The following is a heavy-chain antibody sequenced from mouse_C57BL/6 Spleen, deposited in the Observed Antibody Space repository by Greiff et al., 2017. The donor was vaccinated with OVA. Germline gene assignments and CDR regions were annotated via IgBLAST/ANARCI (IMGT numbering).Heavy chain of an antibody. J-gene: IGHJ2*01. D-gene: IGHD3-2*02. CDR2: INPSSGYT. CDR3: AILDSSGYLDY. Sequence: VQVVESGAELAKPGASVKLSCKASGYTFTSYWMHWVKQRPGQGLEWIGYINPSSGYTKYNQKFKDKATLTADKSSSTAYMQLSSLTYEDSAVYYCAILDSSGYLDYWGQGTTLTVSS. CDR1: GYTFTSYW. V-gene: IGHV1-7*01.